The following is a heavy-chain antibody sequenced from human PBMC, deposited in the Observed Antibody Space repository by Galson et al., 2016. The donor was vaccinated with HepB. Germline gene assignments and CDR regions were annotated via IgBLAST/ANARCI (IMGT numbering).Heavy chain of an antibody. CDR3: ASSPYCSVNTCYGHFYL. J-gene: IGHJ2*01. D-gene: IGHD2-2*01. Sequence: SLRLSCAASGFTFDAYAMHWIRQVPGRGLEWISGISWDSVTINYADSVKGRFSISRDNAENSVYLQMSSLRADDTALYYCASSPYCSVNTCYGHFYLWGRGTLITVSS. CDR2: ISWDSVTI. V-gene: IGHV3-9*01. CDR1: GFTFDAYA.